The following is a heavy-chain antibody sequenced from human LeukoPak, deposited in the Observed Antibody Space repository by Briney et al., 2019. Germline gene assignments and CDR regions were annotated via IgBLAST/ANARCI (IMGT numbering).Heavy chain of an antibody. CDR1: GGSISSYY. J-gene: IGHJ4*02. D-gene: IGHD6-13*01. CDR3: ARDNGWVAAAATFDY. CDR2: IYYSGST. V-gene: IGHV4-59*01. Sequence: SETLSLTCTVSGGSISSYYWSWIRQPPGKGLEWIGYIYYSGSTNYNPSLKSRVTISVDTSKNQFSLKLSSVTAADTAVYYCARDNGWVAAAATFDYWGQGTLVTVSS.